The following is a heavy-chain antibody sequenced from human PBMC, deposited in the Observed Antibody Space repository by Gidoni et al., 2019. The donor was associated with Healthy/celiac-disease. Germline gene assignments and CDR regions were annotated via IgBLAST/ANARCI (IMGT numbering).Heavy chain of an antibody. CDR1: GFTFSGSA. CDR2: IRSKANSHAT. Sequence: EVQLVESGGGLVQPGGSLKLSCAASGFTFSGSAMHWVRQASGKGLEWVGRIRSKANSHATAYAASVKGRFTISRDDSKNTAYLQMNSLKTEDTAVYYCTSARGGGDCSWGQGTLVTVSS. J-gene: IGHJ4*02. CDR3: TSARGGGDCS. D-gene: IGHD2-21*02. V-gene: IGHV3-73*02.